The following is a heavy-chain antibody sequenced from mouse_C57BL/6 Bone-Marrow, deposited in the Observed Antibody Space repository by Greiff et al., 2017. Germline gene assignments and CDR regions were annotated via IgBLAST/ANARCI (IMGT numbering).Heavy chain of an antibody. D-gene: IGHD1-1*01. CDR1: GYTFTSYW. V-gene: IGHV1-7*01. CDR2: INPSSGYT. Sequence: QVQLKQSGAELAKPGASVKLSCKASGYTFTSYWMHWVKQRPGQGLEWIGYINPSSGYTKYNQKFKDKATLTADKSSSTAYMQRSNLTYEDSAVYYCARSPYYYGSSGDYWGQGTTLTVSS. CDR3: ARSPYYYGSSGDY. J-gene: IGHJ2*01.